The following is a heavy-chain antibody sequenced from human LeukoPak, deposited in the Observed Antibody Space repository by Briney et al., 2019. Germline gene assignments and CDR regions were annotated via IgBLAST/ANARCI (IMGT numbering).Heavy chain of an antibody. V-gene: IGHV3-7*01. CDR2: IREDGSEK. CDR1: GFTFSNYW. Sequence: GSLRLSCAASGFTFSNYWMSWVRQAPGKGLEWVANIREDGSEKYYVDSVKGQFTISRDNAKNSLNLQMNSLRVEDTAVYYCARVRGSSLSFYYMDVWGKGTTVTVSS. D-gene: IGHD6-6*01. J-gene: IGHJ6*03. CDR3: ARVRGSSLSFYYMDV.